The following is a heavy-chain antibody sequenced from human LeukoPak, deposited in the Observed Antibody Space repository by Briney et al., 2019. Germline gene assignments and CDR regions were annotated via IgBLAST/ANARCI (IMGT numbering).Heavy chain of an antibody. V-gene: IGHV1-69*13. J-gene: IGHJ4*02. Sequence: SVKVSCKASGGTFSTYAINWVRQAPGQGLEWLGGIIPKFGTANYAQKFQGRVTITADESTNTAYMEVSSLRSEDTAVYYCARPITYFDFWSGYPPFDYWGQGTLVTVSS. CDR1: GGTFSTYA. CDR3: ARPITYFDFWSGYPPFDY. D-gene: IGHD3-3*01. CDR2: IIPKFGTA.